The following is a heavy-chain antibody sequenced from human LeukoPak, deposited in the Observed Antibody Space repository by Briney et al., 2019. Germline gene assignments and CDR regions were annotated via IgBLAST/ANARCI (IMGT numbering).Heavy chain of an antibody. CDR2: MYYGGST. CDR1: GGSITSTSYY. V-gene: IGHV4-39*01. Sequence: SETLSLTCTVSGGSITSTSYYWGWIRQPPGKGLGWIGSMYYGGSTYSNPSLKSRVTISVDTSKNQFSLNLSSVTASDTAVFYRASTHYDILTPSYYVDFWGQGTLVTVSS. J-gene: IGHJ4*02. D-gene: IGHD3-9*01. CDR3: ASTHYDILTPSYYVDF.